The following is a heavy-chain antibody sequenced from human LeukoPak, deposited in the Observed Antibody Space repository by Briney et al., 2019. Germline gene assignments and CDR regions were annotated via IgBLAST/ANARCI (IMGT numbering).Heavy chain of an antibody. D-gene: IGHD1-1*01. CDR3: ASPGASPNSGGFDY. CDR1: GGSISTSAFY. Sequence: SETLSLTCTVSGGSISTSAFYWGWIRQPPGKGLEWIGSIYDSGNEFYNPSLKSRVTISADTSKNQFSLKLNSVTAADTAMYYCASPGASPNSGGFDYWGQGTLVTVSS. V-gene: IGHV4-39*01. J-gene: IGHJ4*02. CDR2: IYDSGNE.